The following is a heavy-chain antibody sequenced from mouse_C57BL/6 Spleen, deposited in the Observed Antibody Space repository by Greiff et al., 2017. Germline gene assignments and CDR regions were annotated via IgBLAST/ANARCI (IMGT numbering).Heavy chain of an antibody. CDR2: INPGSGGT. CDR1: GYAFTNYL. Sequence: VQLQQSGAELVRPGTSVKVSCKASGYAFTNYLIEWVKQRPGQGLEWIGVINPGSGGTNYNEKFKGKATLTVDKSSSTAYMQLSSLTSEDSAVYFCARSGGAVVEVYFDYWGQGTTLTVSS. CDR3: ARSGGAVVEVYFDY. J-gene: IGHJ2*01. V-gene: IGHV1-54*01.